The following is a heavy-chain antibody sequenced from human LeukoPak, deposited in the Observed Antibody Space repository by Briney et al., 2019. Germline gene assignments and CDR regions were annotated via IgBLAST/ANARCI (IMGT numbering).Heavy chain of an antibody. V-gene: IGHV1-18*01. Sequence: ASVKVSCKASGYTFTSYGISWVRQAPGQGLEWMGWISAYNGNTNYAQKLQGRVTMTTDTSTSTAYMELRSLRSDDTAVYYCARARYSSSWFDMDVWGKGTTVTVSS. CDR3: ARARYSSSWFDMDV. CDR1: GYTFTSYG. J-gene: IGHJ6*03. D-gene: IGHD6-13*01. CDR2: ISAYNGNT.